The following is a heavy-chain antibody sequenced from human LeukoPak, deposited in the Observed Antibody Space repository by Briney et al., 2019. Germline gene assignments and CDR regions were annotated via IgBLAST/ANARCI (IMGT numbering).Heavy chain of an antibody. J-gene: IGHJ4*02. CDR2: ISDDGRHN. CDR3: ARVYLERLTAGYFDH. D-gene: IGHD2-8*01. CDR1: GFTFSTYA. V-gene: IGHV3-30*04. Sequence: GGSLRLSCAASGFTFSTYAMNWVRQAPGKGLEWVAVISDDGRHNYYADSVKGRFTISRDNSKSTLYLQMNSLRDDDSAAYFCARVYLERLTAGYFDHWGQGTLVTVSS.